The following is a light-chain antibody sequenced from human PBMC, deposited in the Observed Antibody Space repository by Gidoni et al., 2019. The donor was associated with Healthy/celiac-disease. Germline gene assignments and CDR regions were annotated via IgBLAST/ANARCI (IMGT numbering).Light chain of an antibody. CDR3: QQYNSYSLLT. J-gene: IGKJ4*01. V-gene: IGKV1-5*03. CDR2: KAS. Sequence: DIQMTQSPSPLSASVGDRVTIPCRASQSISSWLAWYQQKPGKAPKLLIYKASSFESGVPSRFSGSGSGTEFTLTISSLQPDDFATYYCQQYNSYSLLTFXGXTKVXIK. CDR1: QSISSW.